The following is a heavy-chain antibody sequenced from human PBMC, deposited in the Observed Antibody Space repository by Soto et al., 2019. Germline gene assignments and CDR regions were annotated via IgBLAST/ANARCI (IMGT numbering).Heavy chain of an antibody. Sequence: QVQLVQSGAEEKKPGASVKVSCKAFGYTFTSYAMSWVRQAPGQRLEWMGWINAGNGNTKYSDKFQGRVTITRDTSASTAYMELSSLRSEDTAVYYCARDQRIAFDYWGQGTLVTVSS. J-gene: IGHJ4*02. V-gene: IGHV1-3*05. CDR1: GYTFTSYA. D-gene: IGHD6-25*01. CDR2: INAGNGNT. CDR3: ARDQRIAFDY.